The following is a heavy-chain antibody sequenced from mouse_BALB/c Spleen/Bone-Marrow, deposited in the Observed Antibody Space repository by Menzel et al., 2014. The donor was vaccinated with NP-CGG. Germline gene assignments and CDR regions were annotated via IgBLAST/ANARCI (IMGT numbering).Heavy chain of an antibody. V-gene: IGHV7-1*02. CDR3: ARDVGYGNYFVY. CDR2: SRNRAKYYTT. J-gene: IGHJ3*01. Sequence: EVMLVESGGGLVQPGDSLRLSCATSGFTFNDFYVEWVRQPPGKRLEWIATSRNRAKYYTTEYSASVKGRFIVSRDTSQSVLYLQMNALRAEDTAIYYCARDVGYGNYFVYWGQGTLVTVSA. CDR1: GFTFNDFY. D-gene: IGHD2-10*02.